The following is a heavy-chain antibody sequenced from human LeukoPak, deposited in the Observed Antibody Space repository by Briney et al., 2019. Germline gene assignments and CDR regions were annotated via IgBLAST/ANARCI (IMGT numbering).Heavy chain of an antibody. V-gene: IGHV3-30*09. CDR1: GFTFSRNA. J-gene: IGHJ4*02. Sequence: GGSLRLSCAGSGFTFSRNAMHWVRQTPGKGLEWVAVISNDGSNKYYGDSVKGRFAISRDNSKNTLYLQMNSLRAEDTAVYFCARGYYSYPFDYWGQGTLVTVSS. CDR3: ARGYYSYPFDY. D-gene: IGHD5-18*01. CDR2: ISNDGSNK.